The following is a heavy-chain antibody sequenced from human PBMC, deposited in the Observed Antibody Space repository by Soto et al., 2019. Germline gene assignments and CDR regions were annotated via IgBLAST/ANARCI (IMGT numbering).Heavy chain of an antibody. CDR2: ISAYNGNT. V-gene: IGHV1-18*01. CDR1: GYTFTSYG. Sequence: ASVKVSCKASGYTFTSYGISWVRQAPGQGLEWMGWISAYNGNTNYAQKLQGRVTMTTDTSTSTAYMELRSLRSDDTAVYYCARKNGGSYDSYYYYGMDVWGQGTTVTVSS. D-gene: IGHD1-26*01. J-gene: IGHJ6*02. CDR3: ARKNGGSYDSYYYYGMDV.